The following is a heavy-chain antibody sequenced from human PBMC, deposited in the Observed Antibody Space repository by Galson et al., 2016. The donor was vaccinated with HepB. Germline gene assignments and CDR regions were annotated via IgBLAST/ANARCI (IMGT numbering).Heavy chain of an antibody. CDR1: GYTSSDHY. CDR2: TRNRRNSFIT. J-gene: IGHJ4*02. CDR3: ARWVSGAADY. V-gene: IGHV3-72*01. D-gene: IGHD5/OR15-5a*01. Sequence: SLRLSCAASGYTSSDHYMDWVRQATGKGLEWVGRTRNRRNSFITEHAASVRGRFTISRDDSKNSVYLQMNSLKTEDTAVYYCARWVSGAADYWGQGALVTVSS.